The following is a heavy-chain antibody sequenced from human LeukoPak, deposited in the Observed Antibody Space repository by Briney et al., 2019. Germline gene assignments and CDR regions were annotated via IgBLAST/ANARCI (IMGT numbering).Heavy chain of an antibody. CDR1: GFTFDDYA. V-gene: IGHV3-9*01. Sequence: GGSLRLSCVTSGFTFDDYAMHWVRQAPGKGLEWVSGISWNSGSIGYADSVKGRFTISRDNAKNSLYLQMNSLRAEDTALYYCAKDISRRRSGYDYFDYWGQGTLVTVSS. J-gene: IGHJ4*02. D-gene: IGHD5-12*01. CDR3: AKDISRRRSGYDYFDY. CDR2: ISWNSGSI.